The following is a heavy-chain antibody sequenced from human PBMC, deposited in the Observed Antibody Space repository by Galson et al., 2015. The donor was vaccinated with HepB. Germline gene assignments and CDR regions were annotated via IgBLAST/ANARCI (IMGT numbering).Heavy chain of an antibody. V-gene: IGHV1-2*02. D-gene: IGHD3-9*01. CDR1: GYTFTGYY. CDR3: ARGYFDWLSPLDY. J-gene: IGHJ4*02. Sequence: SVKVSCKASGYTFTGYYMHWVRQAPGQGLEWMGWINPNSGGTNYAQKFQGRVTMTRDTSISTAYMELSRLRSDDTAVYYCARGYFDWLSPLDYWGQGTLVTVSS. CDR2: INPNSGGT.